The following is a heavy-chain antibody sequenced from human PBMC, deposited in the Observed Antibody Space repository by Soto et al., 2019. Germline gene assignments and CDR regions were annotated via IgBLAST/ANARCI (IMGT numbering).Heavy chain of an antibody. CDR2: IYHSGST. Sequence: SETLSLTCTVSGGSISTYYWSWVRQPPGKGLEWIGYIYHSGSTNYNPSLESRVTMSVDTSKNQFSLKLSSVTAADTAVYYCARAWEYSFGQTPFDYWGQGTLVTVSS. D-gene: IGHD5-18*01. V-gene: IGHV4-59*08. CDR1: GGSISTYY. J-gene: IGHJ4*02. CDR3: ARAWEYSFGQTPFDY.